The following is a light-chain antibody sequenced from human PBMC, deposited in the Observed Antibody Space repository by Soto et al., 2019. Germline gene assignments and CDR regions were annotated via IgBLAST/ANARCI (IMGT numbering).Light chain of an antibody. CDR3: RQYNSYRT. CDR1: QIISSW. Sequence: DIQMTQSPSTLSASVGDRVTITCRASQIISSWLAWYQQKPGKAPKLLIYDASSLESGVPSRFSGRGSGTEFILTISSLQPDDFATYYCRQYNSYRTFGQGTKVDIK. V-gene: IGKV1-5*01. CDR2: DAS. J-gene: IGKJ1*01.